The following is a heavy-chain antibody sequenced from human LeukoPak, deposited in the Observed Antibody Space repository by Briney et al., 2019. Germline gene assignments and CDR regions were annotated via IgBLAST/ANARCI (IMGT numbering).Heavy chain of an antibody. Sequence: PSETLSLTCSVSGGSISSYYWSWIRQPPGKGLEWIGNIYDGGSANYNPSLKGRVTISVDTSKNHFSLNLRSVTAADTAVYYCARETSLLGYSGGLGFNYWGQGTLVTISS. J-gene: IGHJ4*02. CDR1: GGSISSYY. CDR3: ARETSLLGYSGGLGFNY. CDR2: IYDGGSA. V-gene: IGHV4-59*01. D-gene: IGHD6-19*01.